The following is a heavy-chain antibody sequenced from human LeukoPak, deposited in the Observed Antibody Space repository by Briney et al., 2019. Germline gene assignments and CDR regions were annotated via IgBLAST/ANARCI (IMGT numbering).Heavy chain of an antibody. CDR1: GGSITGYY. CDR3: ARLTKFLTTYYPTP. Sequence: SETLSLTCTVSGGSITGYYWSWIRQPPGKGLEWVGYIFSSGSTNYNPSLKSRVTISLDTSKSQFSLKLISVTASDTAVYYRARLTKFLTTYYPTPWGQGTLVTVSS. V-gene: IGHV4-59*08. D-gene: IGHD2/OR15-2a*01. J-gene: IGHJ5*02. CDR2: IFSSGST.